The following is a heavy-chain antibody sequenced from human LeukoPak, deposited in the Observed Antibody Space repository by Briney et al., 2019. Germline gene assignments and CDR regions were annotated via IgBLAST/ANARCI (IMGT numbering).Heavy chain of an antibody. D-gene: IGHD6-13*01. Sequence: ASVKASCKASGYSFTTYALHWVRQAPGQRPEWMGWITPGNGNTKYSQKFQGRVAITRDTTASTASLDLSSLRSEDTAVYYCAREAPSSTWSFDNWGQGTLVTVSS. CDR1: GYSFTTYA. V-gene: IGHV1-3*01. CDR3: AREAPSSTWSFDN. CDR2: ITPGNGNT. J-gene: IGHJ4*02.